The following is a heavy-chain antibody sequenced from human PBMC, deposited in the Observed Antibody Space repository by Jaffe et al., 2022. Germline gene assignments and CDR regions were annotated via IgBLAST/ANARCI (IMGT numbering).Heavy chain of an antibody. D-gene: IGHD5-12*01. V-gene: IGHV1-69*01. Sequence: QVQLVQSGAEVKKPGSSVKVSCKASGGTFSSYAISWVRQAPGQGLEWMGGIIPIFGTANYAQKFQGRVTITADESTSTAYMELSSLRSEDTAVYYCARSPRIGGYDFYYYYYMDVWGKGTTVTVSS. J-gene: IGHJ6*03. CDR1: GGTFSSYA. CDR3: ARSPRIGGYDFYYYYYMDV. CDR2: IIPIFGTA.